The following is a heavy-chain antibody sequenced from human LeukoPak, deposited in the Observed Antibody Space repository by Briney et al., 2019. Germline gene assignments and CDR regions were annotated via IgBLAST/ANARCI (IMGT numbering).Heavy chain of an antibody. CDR2: IGISSGNT. CDR1: GFTFSAYS. D-gene: IGHD2-15*01. Sequence: GGSLRLSCAASGFTFSAYSMNWVRQAPGKGLEWISYIGISSGNTKYADSVKGRFTISRDNSKNTLYLQMNSLRAEDTAVYYCAMVAAKVYYYYCGMDVWGQGTTVTVSS. J-gene: IGHJ6*02. CDR3: AMVAAKVYYYYCGMDV. V-gene: IGHV3-48*01.